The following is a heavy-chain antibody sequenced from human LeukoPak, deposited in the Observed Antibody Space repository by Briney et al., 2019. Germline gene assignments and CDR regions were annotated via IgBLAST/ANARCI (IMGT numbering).Heavy chain of an antibody. D-gene: IGHD1-26*01. J-gene: IGHJ4*02. CDR3: ARDQGATGLVY. Sequence: PSQTLSLTCTVSGGSISSGDYYWSWIRQPPGKGLEWIGYTYYSGSTYYNPSLKSRVTISVDTSKNQFSLKLSSVTAADTAVYYCARDQGATGLVYWGQGTLVTVSS. V-gene: IGHV4-30-4*08. CDR1: GGSISSGDYY. CDR2: TYYSGST.